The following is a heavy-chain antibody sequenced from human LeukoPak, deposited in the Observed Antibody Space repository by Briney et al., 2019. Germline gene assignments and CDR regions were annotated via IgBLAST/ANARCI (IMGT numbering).Heavy chain of an antibody. D-gene: IGHD3-10*01. Sequence: PGGSLRLSCAASGVTLSPYGMHWVRQAPGKGLEGGAGISYEGGTQHYADSVKGRFIISRDNPRNTLYLQMNILRTEDTAVYYCAKEGTPQVSTWYDLWGQGTQVIVSS. CDR3: AKEGTPQVSTWYDL. J-gene: IGHJ5*02. CDR2: ISYEGGTQ. CDR1: GVTLSPYG. V-gene: IGHV3-30*18.